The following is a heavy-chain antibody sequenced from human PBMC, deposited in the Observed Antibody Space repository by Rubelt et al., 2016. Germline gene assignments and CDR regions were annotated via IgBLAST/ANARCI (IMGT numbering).Heavy chain of an antibody. CDR1: GFSFSSHG. Sequence: GFGGGLVQPGGSLRLSCAASGFSFSSHGINWVRQVPGKGLEWVSGITGSGFSTYYADSVKGRFTIPRDNSKNTLYLQMSGLRAEETAVYYCARGDGHTPTFDYWGQGTLVTVSS. V-gene: IGHV3-23*01. CDR2: ITGSGFST. CDR3: ARGDGHTPTFDY. J-gene: IGHJ4*02. D-gene: IGHD5-24*01.